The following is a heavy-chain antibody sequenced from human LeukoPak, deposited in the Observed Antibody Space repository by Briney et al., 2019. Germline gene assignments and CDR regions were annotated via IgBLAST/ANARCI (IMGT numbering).Heavy chain of an antibody. V-gene: IGHV4-34*01. CDR1: GGSFSGYY. CDR2: INHSGST. CDR3: AGHHPRNTVDF. J-gene: IGHJ4*02. D-gene: IGHD2/OR15-2a*01. Sequence: SETLSLTCAVYGGSFSGYYWSWIRQLPGKGLEWIGEINHSGSTNYNPSLKSRVTISVDTSKNQFSLKLSFVTAADTAVYYCAGHHPRNTVDFWGQGTLVTVSS.